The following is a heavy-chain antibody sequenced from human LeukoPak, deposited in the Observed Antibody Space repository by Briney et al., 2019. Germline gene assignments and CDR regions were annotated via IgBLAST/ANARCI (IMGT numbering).Heavy chain of an antibody. V-gene: IGHV4-39*07. CDR3: TRDRAHGTQDY. Sequence: SETLSLTCTVSGGSFTDYFWGWIRQPPGKGLEWIGIICYSGRTCYNPSLKNRVSISLDTSKGQFSLNLDSVTAADTAVYFCTRDRAHGTQDYWGQGTLVTVS. J-gene: IGHJ4*02. CDR2: ICYSGRT. CDR1: GGSFTDYF. D-gene: IGHD1-26*01.